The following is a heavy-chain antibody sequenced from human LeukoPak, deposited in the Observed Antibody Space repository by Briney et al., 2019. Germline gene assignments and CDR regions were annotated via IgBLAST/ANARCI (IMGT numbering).Heavy chain of an antibody. V-gene: IGHV4-34*01. D-gene: IGHD3-22*01. Sequence: SETLSLTCAVYGGSFSGYYRSWIRQPPGKGLEWIGEINHSGSANYNPSLKSRVTISVDTSKNQFSLKLSSVTAADTAVYYCARVSSITMIVKYYFDYWGQGTLVTVSS. J-gene: IGHJ4*02. CDR1: GGSFSGYY. CDR2: INHSGSA. CDR3: ARVSSITMIVKYYFDY.